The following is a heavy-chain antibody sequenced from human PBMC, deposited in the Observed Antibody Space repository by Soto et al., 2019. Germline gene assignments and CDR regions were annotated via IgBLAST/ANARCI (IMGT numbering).Heavy chain of an antibody. CDR2: IIPLFGTA. V-gene: IGHV1-69*12. D-gene: IGHD1-20*01. CDR3: ARGITGTVPYDSGMDV. J-gene: IGHJ6*02. CDR1: GGTFSSYA. Sequence: QVQLVQSGAEVKKPGSSVKVSCKASGGTFSSYAISWVRQAPGQGLEWLGGIIPLFGTAAYAQKFQGRVTITADEATSTAYMELSSLRSEDTAVYYCARGITGTVPYDSGMDVWGQRNTVTVSS.